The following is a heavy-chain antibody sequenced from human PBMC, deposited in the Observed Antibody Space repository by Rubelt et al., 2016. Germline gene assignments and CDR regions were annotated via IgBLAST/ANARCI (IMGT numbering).Heavy chain of an antibody. CDR2: INSNSGDT. J-gene: IGHJ4*02. Sequence: QVQLVQSGAEVKKPGASVKVSCKVSGYTLTELSMHWVRQAPGKGLEWMGWINSNSGDTNYGQKFQGRVTMTRDTSISTVYMELSRLRSDDTAVYYCARSLYFDSSMTNWGQGTLVTVSS. CDR1: GYTLTELS. V-gene: IGHV1-2*02. CDR3: ARSLYFDSSMTN. D-gene: IGHD3-22*01.